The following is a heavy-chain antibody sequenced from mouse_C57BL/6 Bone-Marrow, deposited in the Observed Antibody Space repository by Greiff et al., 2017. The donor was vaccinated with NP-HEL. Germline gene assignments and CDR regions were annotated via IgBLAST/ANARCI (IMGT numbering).Heavy chain of an antibody. J-gene: IGHJ4*01. Sequence: VQLQQSGAELARPGASVKLSCKASGYTFTSYGISWVKQSTGQGLEWIGEIYPRSGNTYYNEKFKGKATLTADKSSSTAYMELRSLTSEDSAVYFCARSGYYGSDYAMDYWGQGTSVTVSS. CDR2: IYPRSGNT. V-gene: IGHV1-81*01. D-gene: IGHD1-1*01. CDR1: GYTFTSYG. CDR3: ARSGYYGSDYAMDY.